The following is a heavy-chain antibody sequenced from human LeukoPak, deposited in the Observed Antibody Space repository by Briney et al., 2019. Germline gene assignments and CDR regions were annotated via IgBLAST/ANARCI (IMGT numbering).Heavy chain of an antibody. Sequence: PGGSLRLSCATSGLTFRTTWMHWVRHAPGKGLMWVSRMNGEGTTIDYADSVKGRFTVSRDYAKNTLFLQMYNLRTEDTALYFCATARNFRFEYWGQGSLVIVSA. J-gene: IGHJ4*02. V-gene: IGHV3-74*01. CDR2: MNGEGTTI. D-gene: IGHD1-7*01. CDR1: GLTFRTTW. CDR3: ATARNFRFEY.